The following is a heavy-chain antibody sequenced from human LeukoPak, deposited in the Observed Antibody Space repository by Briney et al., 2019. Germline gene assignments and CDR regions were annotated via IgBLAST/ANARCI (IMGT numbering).Heavy chain of an antibody. J-gene: IGHJ4*02. CDR2: MNPNRGNT. Sequence: ASVKVSCKASGYTFTSYDINWVRQATGQGLEWMGWMNPNRGNTGYAQKFQGRVTRTRNTSISTAYMELSSLRSEDTAVYYCARADVVVTGMVDYWGQGTLVTVSS. V-gene: IGHV1-8*01. D-gene: IGHD2-21*02. CDR1: GYTFTSYD. CDR3: ARADVVVTGMVDY.